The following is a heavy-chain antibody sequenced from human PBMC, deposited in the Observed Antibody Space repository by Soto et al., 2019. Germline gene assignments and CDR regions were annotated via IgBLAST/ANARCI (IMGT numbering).Heavy chain of an antibody. V-gene: IGHV4-31*03. CDR2: IYYSGST. Sequence: SETLSLTCTVSGGSISSGGYYWSWIRQHPGKGLEWIGYIYYSGSTYYNPSLKSRVTISVDTSKNQFSLKLSSVTAADTAVYYCARERLSITIFGGGYYYYGMDVWGQGTTVTVSS. CDR1: GGSISSGGYY. CDR3: ARERLSITIFGGGYYYYGMDV. J-gene: IGHJ6*02. D-gene: IGHD3-3*01.